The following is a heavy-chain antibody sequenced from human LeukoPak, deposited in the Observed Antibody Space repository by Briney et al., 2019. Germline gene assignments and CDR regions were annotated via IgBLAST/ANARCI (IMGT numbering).Heavy chain of an antibody. V-gene: IGHV1-18*01. CDR2: VSPYNGDT. D-gene: IGHD3-9*01. CDR3: AKDWHILTGRNCFDP. Sequence: ASVKVSCKASGYTFNNYGISWVRQAPGQGLEWMGWVSPYNGDTNYAQKFRGRVTMSTDTSTGTAYMELRSLGFDDTAIYYCAKDWHILTGRNCFDPWGHGTLVTVSS. CDR1: GYTFNNYG. J-gene: IGHJ5*02.